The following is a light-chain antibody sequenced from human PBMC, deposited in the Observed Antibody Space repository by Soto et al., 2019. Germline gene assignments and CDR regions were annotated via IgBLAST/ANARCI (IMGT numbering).Light chain of an antibody. CDR2: AAS. CDR3: QKYNSAPCT. CDR1: QGISNY. V-gene: IGKV1-27*01. Sequence: DIQMTQSPSSLSASVGDRVTITCRARQGISNYLAWYQQKPGKVPTLLIYAASTLQSGVPSRFSGSGSGTDFTLTISRLQPEDVATYYCQKYNSAPCTFGPGTKVDLK. J-gene: IGKJ3*01.